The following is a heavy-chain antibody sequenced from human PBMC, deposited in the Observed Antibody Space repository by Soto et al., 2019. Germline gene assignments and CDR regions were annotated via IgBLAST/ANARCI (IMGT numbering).Heavy chain of an antibody. D-gene: IGHD3-22*01. CDR1: GGSISSGGYY. CDR3: ARDRRLARNYYDSSGYSDAFDI. Sequence: QVQLQESGPGLVKPSQTLSLTCTVSGGSISSGGYYWSWIRQHPGKGLEWIGYIYYSGSTYYNPSLKSRVTISVDTSKNQFSLKLSSVTAADTAVYYCARDRRLARNYYDSSGYSDAFDIWGQGTMVTVSS. CDR2: IYYSGST. J-gene: IGHJ3*02. V-gene: IGHV4-31*03.